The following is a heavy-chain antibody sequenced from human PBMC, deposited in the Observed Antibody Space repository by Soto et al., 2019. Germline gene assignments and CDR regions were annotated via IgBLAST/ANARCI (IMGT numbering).Heavy chain of an antibody. CDR2: IYNNETF. Sequence: SETLSLTCSVSGASVSSGSFYWSWIRQPPGKGLEWIGFIYNNETFNYNPSLKSRVTLSVDTSKHQFSLKLSSVTAADTTVYYCARVPLRYSSSHNFDSWGQGALVTVSS. CDR1: GASVSSGSFY. J-gene: IGHJ4*02. V-gene: IGHV4-61*01. D-gene: IGHD6-19*01. CDR3: ARVPLRYSSSHNFDS.